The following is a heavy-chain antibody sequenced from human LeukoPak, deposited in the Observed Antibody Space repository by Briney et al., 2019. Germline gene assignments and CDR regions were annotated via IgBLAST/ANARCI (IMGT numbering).Heavy chain of an antibody. Sequence: ASVKVSCKASGYTFTSYGISWVRQAPGQGLEWMGWISAYNGNTNYAQKLQGRVTMTTDTSTSTAYMELSSLRSEDTAVYYCARDQCSSTSCSPGYYYGMDVWGQGTTVTVSS. J-gene: IGHJ6*02. CDR2: ISAYNGNT. D-gene: IGHD2-2*01. V-gene: IGHV1-18*01. CDR1: GYTFTSYG. CDR3: ARDQCSSTSCSPGYYYGMDV.